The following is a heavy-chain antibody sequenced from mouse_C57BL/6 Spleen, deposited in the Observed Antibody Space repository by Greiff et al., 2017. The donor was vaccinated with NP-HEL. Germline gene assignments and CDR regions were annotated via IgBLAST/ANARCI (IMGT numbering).Heavy chain of an antibody. D-gene: IGHD1-1*01. CDR3: ARVGYGSSYVPWFAY. CDR1: GFTFSDYG. Sequence: EVKLMESGGGLVKPGGSLKLSCAASGFTFSDYGMHWVRQAPETGLEWVAYISSGSSPIYYADTVKGRFTLSRDNAKNTLFLQRTSLRSEDTAMYYCARVGYGSSYVPWFAYWGQGTLVTVSA. V-gene: IGHV5-17*01. CDR2: ISSGSSPI. J-gene: IGHJ3*01.